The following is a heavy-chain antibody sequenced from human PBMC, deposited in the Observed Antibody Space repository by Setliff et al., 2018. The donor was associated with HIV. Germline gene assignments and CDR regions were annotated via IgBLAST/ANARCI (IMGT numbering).Heavy chain of an antibody. CDR1: GYSISSGYY. V-gene: IGHV4-38-2*02. D-gene: IGHD2-15*01. J-gene: IGHJ6*02. CDR3: AREQYHFVVDYYYYYGMDV. CDR2: IHHSGNT. Sequence: PSETLSLTCPVSGYSISSGYYWGWIRQPPGRGLEWIGAIHHSGNTYYNPSLKSRVTISVDTSKSLFSLKVNSVTAADTAVYYCAREQYHFVVDYYYYYGMDVWGQGNTVTVSS.